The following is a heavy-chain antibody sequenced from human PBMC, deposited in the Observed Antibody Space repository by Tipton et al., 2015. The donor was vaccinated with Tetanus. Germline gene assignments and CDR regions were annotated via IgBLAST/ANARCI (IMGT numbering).Heavy chain of an antibody. J-gene: IGHJ3*02. Sequence: GLVKPSQTLSLTCTVSGGSISSGGYYWSWIRQHPGKGLQWIGDIYNSGSTYYNPSLKSRVTILVDRSKNQFSLKLTSVTAADTAVYYCARGRDGYNLVFDIWGQGTMVTVSS. CDR3: ARGRDGYNLVFDI. CDR2: IYNSGST. CDR1: GGSISSGGYY. D-gene: IGHD5-24*01. V-gene: IGHV4-31*03.